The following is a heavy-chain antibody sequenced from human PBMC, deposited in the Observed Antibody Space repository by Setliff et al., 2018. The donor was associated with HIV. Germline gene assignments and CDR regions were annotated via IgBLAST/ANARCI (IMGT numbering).Heavy chain of an antibody. CDR1: GGSVNDFY. J-gene: IGHJ4*02. Sequence: PSETLSLTCTVSGGSVNDFYCNWIRQPPGKGPEWIGYIHSSGSTIYNPSLKSRITISLDTSKEQFSLELSSATAADTAVYYCATLDHSGGNFLAYWCQGSLVTVS. CDR3: ATLDHSGGNFLAY. CDR2: IHSSGST. V-gene: IGHV4-4*09. D-gene: IGHD2-21*02.